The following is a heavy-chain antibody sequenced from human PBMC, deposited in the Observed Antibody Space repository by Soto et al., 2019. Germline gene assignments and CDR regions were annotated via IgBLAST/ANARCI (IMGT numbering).Heavy chain of an antibody. CDR3: AIDLNGYYNY. V-gene: IGHV3-23*01. CDR2: ISGSGGST. Sequence: GGSLRLSCAASGFTFSSDAMSWVRQAPGKGLEWVSGISGSGGSTYYADSVKGRFTISRDNSRKTLSLKMNSLRAEDTAIYYCAIDLNGYYNYWGQGILVTVSS. CDR1: GFTFSSDA. J-gene: IGHJ4*02. D-gene: IGHD4-17*01.